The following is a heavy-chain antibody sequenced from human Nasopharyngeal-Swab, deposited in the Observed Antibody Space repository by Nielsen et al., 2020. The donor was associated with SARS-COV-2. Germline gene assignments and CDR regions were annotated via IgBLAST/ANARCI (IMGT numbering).Heavy chain of an antibody. Sequence: ETLSLTCTVSGGSISSYYWSWIRQPPGKGLEWIGYIYYSGSTNYNPSLKSRVTISVDTSKNQFSLKLSSVTAADTAVYYCARDSGYSYGYRLDAFDIWGQGTMVTVSS. J-gene: IGHJ3*02. CDR1: GGSISSYY. CDR3: ARDSGYSYGYRLDAFDI. CDR2: IYYSGST. D-gene: IGHD5-18*01. V-gene: IGHV4-59*01.